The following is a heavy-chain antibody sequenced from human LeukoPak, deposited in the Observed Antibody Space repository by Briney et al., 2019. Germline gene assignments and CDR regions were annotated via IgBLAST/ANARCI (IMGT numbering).Heavy chain of an antibody. CDR3: ARSDCSSTSCSPNDY. D-gene: IGHD2-2*01. J-gene: IGHJ4*02. Sequence: GASVKVSCKASGYTFTSYYMHWVRQAPGQGLEWMGIINPSGGSTSYAQKFQGRVTMTRDMSTSTVYMELSSLRSEDTAVYYCARSDCSSTSCSPNDYWGQGTLVTVSS. CDR1: GYTFTSYY. V-gene: IGHV1-46*01. CDR2: INPSGGST.